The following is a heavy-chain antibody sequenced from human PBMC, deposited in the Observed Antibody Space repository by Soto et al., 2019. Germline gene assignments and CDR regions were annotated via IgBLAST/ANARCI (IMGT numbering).Heavy chain of an antibody. Sequence: ITLKESGPTLVKPTQTLTLTCTFSGFSLTSSGVGVGWIRQPPGKALEWLGIMYWDEDKRYRPSLKSRLTVNKDTSKNQVVLKMTYRGPVDTAIYYCGHSGGYRIIDYWGQGILVTVSS. J-gene: IGHJ4*01. CDR1: GFSLTSSGVG. CDR3: GHSGGYRIIDY. CDR2: MYWDEDK. D-gene: IGHD2-15*01. V-gene: IGHV2-5*02.